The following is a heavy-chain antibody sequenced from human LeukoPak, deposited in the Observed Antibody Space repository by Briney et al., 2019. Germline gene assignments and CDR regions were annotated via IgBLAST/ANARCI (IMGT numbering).Heavy chain of an antibody. CDR2: INPQSGAT. V-gene: IGHV1-2*02. J-gene: IGHJ4*02. CDR3: ARGHSSLRLYYFDY. D-gene: IGHD6-6*01. Sequence: ASVKVSCKASGYTFTGFYIHWVRQAPGQGLEWMAWINPQSGATNYAQKFQGRVTMTRDTSISTADMELSSLTSEDTAVYYCARGHSSLRLYYFDYWGQGTLVTVSS. CDR1: GYTFTGFY.